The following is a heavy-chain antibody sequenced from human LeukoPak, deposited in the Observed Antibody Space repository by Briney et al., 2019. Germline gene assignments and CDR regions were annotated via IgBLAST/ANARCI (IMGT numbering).Heavy chain of an antibody. V-gene: IGHV3-43D*03. CDR3: AKDIGPRYCSGGSCYWDNDAFDI. D-gene: IGHD2-15*01. Sequence: GGSLRLSCAASGFTFDDYAMHWVRQAPGKGLEWVSLISWDGGSTYYADSVKGRFTISRDNSKNSLYLQMNSLRAEDTALYYCAKDIGPRYCSGGSCYWDNDAFDIWGQGTMVTVSS. J-gene: IGHJ3*02. CDR2: ISWDGGST. CDR1: GFTFDDYA.